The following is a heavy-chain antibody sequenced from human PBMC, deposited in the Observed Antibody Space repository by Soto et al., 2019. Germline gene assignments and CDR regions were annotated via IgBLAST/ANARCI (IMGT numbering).Heavy chain of an antibody. V-gene: IGHV4-30-4*01. CDR3: ATMVTPAPGLYFFDY. CDR1: GGSISSGTYY. J-gene: IGHJ4*02. D-gene: IGHD5-18*01. Sequence: QVQLQESGPGLVKPSQTLSLTCTVSGGSISSGTYYWSWIRQPPGKGLEWIGFISYSGSTYYSTSLKTRVTILVDPPKSQFSLYLSFVLAADPAVYYCATMVTPAPGLYFFDYWGQGSLVTVSS. CDR2: ISYSGST.